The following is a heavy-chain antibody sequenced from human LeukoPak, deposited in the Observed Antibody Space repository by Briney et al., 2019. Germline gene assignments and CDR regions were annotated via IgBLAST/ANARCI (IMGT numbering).Heavy chain of an antibody. Sequence: GGSLRLSCAASGFSFSNYWMNWVRQAPGKGLVWVSRIASDGSSTTYADSVKGRFSISRDNAKNTLYLQMNSLRVEDTAVYYCARGRPHGNDYWGQGTLVTVSS. CDR3: ARGRPHGNDY. CDR1: GFSFSNYW. J-gene: IGHJ4*02. D-gene: IGHD4-23*01. CDR2: IASDGSST. V-gene: IGHV3-74*01.